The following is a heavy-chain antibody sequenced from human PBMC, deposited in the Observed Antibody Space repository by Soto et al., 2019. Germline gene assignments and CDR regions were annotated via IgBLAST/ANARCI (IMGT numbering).Heavy chain of an antibody. CDR2: IDPSDSYT. Sequence: TGESLKISCKGSGYSFTSYWISWVRQMPGKGLEWMGRIDPSDSYTNYSPSFQGHVTISADKSISTAYLQWSSLKASDTAMYYCARWGSSADYYYYGMDVWGQGTTVTVSS. CDR1: GYSFTSYW. CDR3: ARWGSSADYYYYGMDV. D-gene: IGHD6-6*01. J-gene: IGHJ6*02. V-gene: IGHV5-10-1*01.